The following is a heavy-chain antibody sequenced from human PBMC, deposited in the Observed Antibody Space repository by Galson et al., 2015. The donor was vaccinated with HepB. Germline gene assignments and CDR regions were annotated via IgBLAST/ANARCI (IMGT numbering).Heavy chain of an antibody. CDR3: ARITISRRGAAALVQGDDWFDP. V-gene: IGHV1-46*01. CDR1: GYTFTSYY. Sequence: SVKVSCKASGYTFTSYYMHWVRQAPGQGLEWMGIINPSGGSTSYAQKFQGRVTMTRDTSTSTVYMELSSLRSEDTAVYYCARITISRRGAAALVQGDDWFDPWGQGTLVTVSS. D-gene: IGHD6-13*01. J-gene: IGHJ5*02. CDR2: INPSGGST.